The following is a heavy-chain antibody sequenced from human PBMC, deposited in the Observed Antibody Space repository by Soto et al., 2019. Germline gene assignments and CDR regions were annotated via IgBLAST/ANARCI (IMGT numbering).Heavy chain of an antibody. V-gene: IGHV3-23*01. D-gene: IGHD2-2*01. CDR3: AKAEGYCSSTSCYVSYYGMDV. J-gene: IGHJ6*02. Sequence: GGSLRLSCAASGFTFSSYAMSWVRQAPGKGLEWVSAISGSGGSTYYADSVKGRFTISRDNSKNTLYLQMNSLRAEDTAVYYCAKAEGYCSSTSCYVSYYGMDVWGQGTTVTVSS. CDR1: GFTFSSYA. CDR2: ISGSGGST.